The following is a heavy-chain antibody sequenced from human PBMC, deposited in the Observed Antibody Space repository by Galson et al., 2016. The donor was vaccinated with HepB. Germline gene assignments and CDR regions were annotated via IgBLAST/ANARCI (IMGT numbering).Heavy chain of an antibody. Sequence: SLRLSCAASGFTFSSYAMHWVRQAPGKGLEWVGDISYDGSNKYYTDSVKGRFTISRGNSKNALYLQMNSLRAEDTAVYYCARDPYDFWSGVSYYYYNMDVWGQGTTVTVSS. CDR3: ARDPYDFWSGVSYYYYNMDV. CDR1: GFTFSSYA. V-gene: IGHV3-30*04. CDR2: ISYDGSNK. J-gene: IGHJ6*02. D-gene: IGHD3-3*01.